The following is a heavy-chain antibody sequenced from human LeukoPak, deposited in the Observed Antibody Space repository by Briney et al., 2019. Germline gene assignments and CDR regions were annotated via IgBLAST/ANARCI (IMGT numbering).Heavy chain of an antibody. CDR2: IYYSGST. CDR1: GGSFSGYY. J-gene: IGHJ3*02. CDR3: ARSPYYDGAFDI. Sequence: SETLSLTCAVYGGSFSGYYWSWIRQPPGKGLEWIGYIYYSGSTNYNPSLKSRVTISVDTSKNQFSLKLSSVTAADTAVYYCARSPYYDGAFDIWGQGTMVTVSS. V-gene: IGHV4-59*01. D-gene: IGHD3-22*01.